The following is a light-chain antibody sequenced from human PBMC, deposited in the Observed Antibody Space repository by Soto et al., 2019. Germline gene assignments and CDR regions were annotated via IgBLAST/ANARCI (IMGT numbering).Light chain of an antibody. CDR3: MQATQYRPYT. J-gene: IGKJ2*01. CDR1: QSLVHSDGNTS. Sequence: DIVLTQTPLSSPVTLGQPASISCRSSQSLVHSDGNTSLSWFHQRPGQHPRLLMDKVSNRFSGVPDRFSGSGAGTDFTLKISRVEAEDVGIYFCMQATQYRPYTVGQGNKLEIK. CDR2: KVS. V-gene: IGKV2-24*01.